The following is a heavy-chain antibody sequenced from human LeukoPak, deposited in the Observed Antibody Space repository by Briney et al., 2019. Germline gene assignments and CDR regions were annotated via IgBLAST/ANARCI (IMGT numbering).Heavy chain of an antibody. CDR3: ARPIAGYSYGTLDNWFDP. V-gene: IGHV5-51*01. J-gene: IGHJ5*02. CDR1: GYSFTSYW. Sequence: GESLKISCKGSGYSFTSYWIGWVRQMPGKGLEWMGITYPGDSDTRYSPSFQGQVTISADKSISTAYLQWSSLKASDTAMYYCARPIAGYSYGTLDNWFDPWGQGTLVTVSS. D-gene: IGHD5-18*01. CDR2: TYPGDSDT.